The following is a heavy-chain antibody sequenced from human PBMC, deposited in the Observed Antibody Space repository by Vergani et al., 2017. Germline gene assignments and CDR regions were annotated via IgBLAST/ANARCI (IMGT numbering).Heavy chain of an antibody. D-gene: IGHD5-12*01. CDR3: AKDRDSGYDRYYYGMDV. Sequence: QVQLVESGGGVVQPGRSLRLSCVASGFSFRSYGTHWVRQAPGKGLEWVAVISYDGTNKYYALSVKGQFTTARDNSKNTLYLQMNSLRPEDTAVYYCAKDRDSGYDRYYYGMDVWGQGTTVTVSS. V-gene: IGHV3-30*18. CDR1: GFSFRSYG. J-gene: IGHJ6*02. CDR2: ISYDGTNK.